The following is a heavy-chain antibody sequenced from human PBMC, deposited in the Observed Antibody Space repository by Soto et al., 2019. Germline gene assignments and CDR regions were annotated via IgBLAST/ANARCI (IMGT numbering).Heavy chain of an antibody. V-gene: IGHV3-53*01. CDR3: ARSGYRSGPFDY. J-gene: IGHJ4*02. CDR2: IYSGGST. D-gene: IGHD5-18*01. CDR1: GFTVSSTY. Sequence: EVQLVESGGGLIQPGGSLRLSCAASGFTVSSTYMSWVRQAPGKGLEWVSVIYSGGSTYYADSVKGRLTISRDNSKNTRYLQMNSLRAEDTAVYYCARSGYRSGPFDYWGQGTLVTVSS.